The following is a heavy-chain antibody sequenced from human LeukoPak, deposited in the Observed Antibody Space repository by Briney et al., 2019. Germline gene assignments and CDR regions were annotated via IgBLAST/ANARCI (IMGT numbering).Heavy chain of an antibody. Sequence: GGSLRLFCAASGLTFSSYAMSWVRQAPGKGLEWVSAISGSGGSTYYADSVKGRFTISRDNSKNTLYLQMNSLRAEETAVYYCAKELSSGWLSLMRPFDYWGQGTLVTVSS. J-gene: IGHJ4*02. CDR2: ISGSGGST. V-gene: IGHV3-23*01. CDR3: AKELSSGWLSLMRPFDY. D-gene: IGHD6-19*01. CDR1: GLTFSSYA.